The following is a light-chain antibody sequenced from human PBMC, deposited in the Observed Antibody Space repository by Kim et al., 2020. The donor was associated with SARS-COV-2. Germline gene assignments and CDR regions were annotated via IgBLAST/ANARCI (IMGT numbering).Light chain of an antibody. V-gene: IGLV3-21*04. Sequence: SYELTQPPSVSVAPGKTARITCGGDNIGSKTVQWYQQKPGQAPVLVIYYNSDRPSGIPERFSGSNSGNTATLTISRVEAGDEADYYCQVWNSNSDHPGV. CDR3: QVWNSNSDHPGV. J-gene: IGLJ3*02. CDR1: NIGSKT. CDR2: YNS.